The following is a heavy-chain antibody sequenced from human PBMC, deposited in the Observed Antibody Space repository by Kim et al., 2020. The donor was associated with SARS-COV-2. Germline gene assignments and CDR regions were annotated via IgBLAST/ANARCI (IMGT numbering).Heavy chain of an antibody. CDR2: ISATSGIT. V-gene: IGHV3-23*01. D-gene: IGHD2-2*01. Sequence: GGSLRLSCVVSGFTLSTCAMTWVRQAPGKGLEWVSTISATSGITYYADSVKGRFTVSRDNSKNTLDLQMNSLRAEDTALYYCATRPCDGLYAPSDYWGRGTLVTVSS. CDR3: ATRPCDGLYAPSDY. CDR1: GFTLSTCA. J-gene: IGHJ4*02.